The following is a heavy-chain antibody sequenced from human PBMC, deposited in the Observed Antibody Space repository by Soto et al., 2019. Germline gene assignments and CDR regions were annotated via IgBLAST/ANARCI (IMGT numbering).Heavy chain of an antibody. V-gene: IGHV1-58*01. J-gene: IGHJ6*02. CDR3: AAGEVVIIYYGMDV. CDR2: IVVGSGNT. CDR1: GFTFTSSA. Sequence: SVKVSCKASGFTFTSSAVQWVRQARGQRLEWIGWIVVGSGNTNYAQKFQERVTITRDMSTSTAYMELSSLRSEDTAVYYCAAGEVVIIYYGMDVWGQGTTVTVSS. D-gene: IGHD3-3*01.